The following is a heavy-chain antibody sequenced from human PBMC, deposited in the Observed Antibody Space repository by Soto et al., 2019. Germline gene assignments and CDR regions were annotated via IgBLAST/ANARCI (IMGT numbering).Heavy chain of an antibody. D-gene: IGHD3-3*01. CDR1: GYTFTSYG. V-gene: IGHV1-18*01. CDR2: ISAYNGNT. J-gene: IGHJ4*02. CDR3: ARDRIAGLADFWSGYANDY. Sequence: ASVKVSCKASGYTFTSYGISWVRQAPGQGLEWMGWISAYNGNTNYAQKLQGRVTMTTDTSTSTAYMELRSLRSDDTAVYYCARDRIAGLADFWSGYANDYWGQGTLVTVSS.